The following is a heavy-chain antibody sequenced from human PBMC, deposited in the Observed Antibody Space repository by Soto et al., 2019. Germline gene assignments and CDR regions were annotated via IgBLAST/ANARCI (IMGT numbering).Heavy chain of an antibody. D-gene: IGHD4-17*01. V-gene: IGHV3-53*01. CDR1: GFTVSSNY. J-gene: IGHJ4*02. CDR3: ARDQGGYGAGWFDY. Sequence: GGSLRLSCAASGFTVSSNYMSWVRQAPGKGLEWVSVIYSGGSTYYADSVKGRFTISRDNSKNTLYLQMNSLRAEDTAVYYCARDQGGYGAGWFDYWGQGTLVTVSS. CDR2: IYSGGST.